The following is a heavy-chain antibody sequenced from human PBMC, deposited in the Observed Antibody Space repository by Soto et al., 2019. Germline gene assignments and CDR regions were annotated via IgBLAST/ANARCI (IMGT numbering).Heavy chain of an antibody. J-gene: IGHJ6*03. Sequence: GGSLSLSRAASGFPFSSYPMNWVRQAPGKGLEWVSAISGSGGSTYYADSVKGRFTISRDNSKNTLYLQMNSLRAEDTAVYYCAKASDILTGYPPNYYYYMDVWGKGTTVTVSS. CDR1: GFPFSSYP. CDR2: ISGSGGST. CDR3: AKASDILTGYPPNYYYYMDV. D-gene: IGHD3-9*01. V-gene: IGHV3-23*01.